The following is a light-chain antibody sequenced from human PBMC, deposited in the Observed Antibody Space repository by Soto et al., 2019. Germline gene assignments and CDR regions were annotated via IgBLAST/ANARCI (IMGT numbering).Light chain of an antibody. CDR2: GAS. CDR1: QSVSSSY. CDR3: QQYGSSPET. V-gene: IGKV3-20*01. Sequence: IVLTQSPGTLSLSPGERATLSCRASQSVSSSYLAWCQQKPGQAPRLLIYGASSRATGIPDRFSGSGSGTDFTLTISRLEPEDFAVYYCQQYGSSPETFGQGTKV. J-gene: IGKJ1*01.